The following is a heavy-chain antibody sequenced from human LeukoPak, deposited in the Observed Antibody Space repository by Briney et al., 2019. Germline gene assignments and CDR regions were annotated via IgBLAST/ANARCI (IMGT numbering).Heavy chain of an antibody. CDR3: ARDFLGDGYSLFDY. D-gene: IGHD5-24*01. V-gene: IGHV3-48*02. Sequence: PGGSLRLSCAASGFAFSDDPMNWVRQAPGKGLEWVSNIRSDSSTRSYADSVKGRFTISRDNAKNSLYLQMNSLRDEDTAIYYCARDFLGDGYSLFDYWGQGTLVTVSS. CDR2: IRSDSSTR. CDR1: GFAFSDDP. J-gene: IGHJ4*02.